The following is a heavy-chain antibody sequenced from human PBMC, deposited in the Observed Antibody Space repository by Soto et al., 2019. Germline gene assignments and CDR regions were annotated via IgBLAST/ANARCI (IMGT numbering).Heavy chain of an antibody. V-gene: IGHV4-31*03. CDR1: GGSISSGDYY. CDR2: IYYTGTT. Sequence: QVQLQESGPGLVTPSQTLSLTCTVSGGSISSGDYYWSWIRQYPGKGLEWIAYIYYTGTTSYNPSLKNRVTISIDTSKNQFSLQLFSVTAADTAVYYCARDGGFNLGSYRFEYWGQGALVTVSS. J-gene: IGHJ4*02. CDR3: ARDGGFNLGSYRFEY. D-gene: IGHD3-10*01.